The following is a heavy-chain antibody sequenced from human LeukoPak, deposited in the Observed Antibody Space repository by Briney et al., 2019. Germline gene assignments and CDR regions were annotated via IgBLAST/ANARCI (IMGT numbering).Heavy chain of an antibody. D-gene: IGHD2-2*01. CDR3: AGDIVVVPDEYYFDY. CDR1: GFTFDDYG. CDR2: INWNGGST. J-gene: IGHJ4*02. Sequence: GGSLRLFCAASGFTFDDYGMSWVRQAPGKGLEWVSGINWNGGSTGYADSVKGRFTISRDNAKNSLYLQMNSLRAEDTALYYCAGDIVVVPDEYYFDYWGQGTLVTVSS. V-gene: IGHV3-20*04.